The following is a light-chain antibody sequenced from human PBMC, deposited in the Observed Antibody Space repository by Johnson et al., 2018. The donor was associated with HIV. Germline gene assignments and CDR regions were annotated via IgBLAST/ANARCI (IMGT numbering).Light chain of an antibody. J-gene: IGLJ1*01. CDR2: ENN. CDR3: GTWDNSLTTGGV. Sequence: QSVLTQPPSVSAAPGQKVTISFSVRSSDMGNYAISWYQQLPGTVPKLLMYENNKRPSGIPDRFSGSKSGTSATLGITGLQTGDEADYYCGTWDNSLTTGGVFGTGTKVTVL. CDR1: SSDMGNYA. V-gene: IGLV1-51*02.